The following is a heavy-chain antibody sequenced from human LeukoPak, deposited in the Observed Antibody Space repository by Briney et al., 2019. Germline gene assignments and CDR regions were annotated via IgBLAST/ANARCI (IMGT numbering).Heavy chain of an antibody. CDR1: DGSISSSSYY. CDR3: ARDGSGTENDY. D-gene: IGHD3-10*01. Sequence: SETLSLTCTVSDGSISSSSYYWGWIRQPPGEGLEWIGSIYYSGNTYHNPSLKSRVTISVDTSKNQFSLKLSSVTAADTAVYYCARDGSGTENDYWGQGTLVTVSS. CDR2: IYYSGNT. V-gene: IGHV4-39*07. J-gene: IGHJ4*02.